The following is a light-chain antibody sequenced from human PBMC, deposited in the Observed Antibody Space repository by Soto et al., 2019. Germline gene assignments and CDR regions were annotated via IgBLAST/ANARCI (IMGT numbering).Light chain of an antibody. J-gene: IGLJ2*01. CDR1: SGSVSTSYY. V-gene: IGLV8-61*01. CDR2: STN. CDR3: VLYMGSGSVV. Sequence: QTVVTQEPSFSVSPGGTVTLTCGLSSGSVSTSYYPSWYQQTPGQAPRTLIYSTNTRSSGVPDRFSGSILGNKAALTITGAQADDESDYHCVLYMGSGSVVFGGGTKVTVL.